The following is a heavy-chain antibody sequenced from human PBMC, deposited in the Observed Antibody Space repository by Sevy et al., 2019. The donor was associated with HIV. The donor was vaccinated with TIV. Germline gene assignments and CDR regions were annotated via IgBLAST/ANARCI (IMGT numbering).Heavy chain of an antibody. V-gene: IGHV3-7*01. CDR3: AREGYCSSTSCYYYYYYGMDV. D-gene: IGHD2-2*01. CDR2: IKQDGSEK. Sequence: GGSLRLSCAASGFTFSSYWMSWVRQAPGKGLEWVANIKQDGSEKYYVDSVKGRFTISRDNAKNSLYLQMNSLRAEDTAVYYWAREGYCSSTSCYYYYYYGMDVWGQGTTVTVSS. CDR1: GFTFSSYW. J-gene: IGHJ6*02.